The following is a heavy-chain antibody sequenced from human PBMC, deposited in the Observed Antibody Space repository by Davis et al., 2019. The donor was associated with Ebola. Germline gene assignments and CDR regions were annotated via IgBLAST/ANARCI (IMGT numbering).Heavy chain of an antibody. Sequence: PGGSLRLSCAASGFTFNSYGMHWVRQAPGKGLEWVAVISYDGSNKYYADSVKGRFTISRDNSKNTLYLQMNSLRPEDTAVYYCAKGLEYQLSPRYYYMDVWGKGTTVTVSS. CDR3: AKGLEYQLSPRYYYMDV. CDR2: ISYDGSNK. CDR1: GFTFNSYG. J-gene: IGHJ6*03. V-gene: IGHV3-30*18. D-gene: IGHD2-2*01.